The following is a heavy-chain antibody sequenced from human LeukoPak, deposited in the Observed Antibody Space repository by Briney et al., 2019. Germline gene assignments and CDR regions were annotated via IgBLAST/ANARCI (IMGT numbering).Heavy chain of an antibody. V-gene: IGHV4-59*08. CDR3: ARRISASGSFMDV. Sequence: SETLSLTCTLSGGFINSDYWSWIRQPPGKGLECIGYIYYSGSTNYNTSLKSRVTISVDTSKSQFSLKLTSVTAADTAVYYCARRISASGSFMDVWGKGATVTVSS. CDR2: IYYSGST. CDR1: GGFINSDY. J-gene: IGHJ6*03. D-gene: IGHD6-13*01.